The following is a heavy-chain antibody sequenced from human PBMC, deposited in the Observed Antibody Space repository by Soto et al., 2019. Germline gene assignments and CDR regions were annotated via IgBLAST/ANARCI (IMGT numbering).Heavy chain of an antibody. D-gene: IGHD3-16*01. CDR2: ISSSGSTI. CDR3: ARVGSYVYVWGSPTDFAY. Sequence: QVQLVESGGGLVKPGGSLRLSCAASGFTFSDYYMSWIRQAPGKGLEWVSYISSSGSTIYYADSVKGRFTISRDNAKNSFYRQRTSLGAEDTAVYYCARVGSYVYVWGSPTDFAYWGQGTLVTVSS. CDR1: GFTFSDYY. V-gene: IGHV3-11*01. J-gene: IGHJ4*02.